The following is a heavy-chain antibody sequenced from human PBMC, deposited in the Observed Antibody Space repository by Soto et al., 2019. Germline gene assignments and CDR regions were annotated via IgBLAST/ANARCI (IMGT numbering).Heavy chain of an antibody. D-gene: IGHD3-10*01. CDR2: IIPILGIA. CDR1: GGTFSSYT. Sequence: KVSCKASGGTFSSYTISWVRQAPGQGLEWMGRIIPILGIANYAQKFQGRVTITADKSTSTAYMELSSLRSEDTAVYYCSTYGSGTRDAFDIWGQGTMVTVSS. J-gene: IGHJ3*02. V-gene: IGHV1-69*02. CDR3: STYGSGTRDAFDI.